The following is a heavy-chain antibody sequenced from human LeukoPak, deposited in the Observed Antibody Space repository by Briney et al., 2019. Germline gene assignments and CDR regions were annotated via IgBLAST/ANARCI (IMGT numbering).Heavy chain of an antibody. Sequence: SETLSLTCTVSGGSISGTGYYWGWIRQPPGKGLEWIGSIYYSGSSYYNPSLKSRVTISVDTSKNQSSLKLSSVTAADTAVYYCARLKGYNYGYSDYWGQGTLVTVSS. CDR2: IYYSGSS. CDR1: GGSISGTGYY. V-gene: IGHV4-39*01. D-gene: IGHD5-18*01. CDR3: ARLKGYNYGYSDY. J-gene: IGHJ4*02.